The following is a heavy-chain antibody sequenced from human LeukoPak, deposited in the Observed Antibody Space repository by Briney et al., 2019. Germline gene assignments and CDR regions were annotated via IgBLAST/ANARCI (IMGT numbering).Heavy chain of an antibody. V-gene: IGHV3-30*03. J-gene: IGHJ4*02. CDR1: GFTFSDYG. D-gene: IGHD6-13*01. CDR2: ISYDGTKK. CDR3: ASSSSWYSGLDY. Sequence: GGSLRLSCAASGFTFSDYGMHWVRRAPGKGLEWVAVISYDGTKKYYADSVKGRFTISRDNSKNTLYLQMNSLRAEDTAVYYCASSSSWYSGLDYWGQGTLVTVSS.